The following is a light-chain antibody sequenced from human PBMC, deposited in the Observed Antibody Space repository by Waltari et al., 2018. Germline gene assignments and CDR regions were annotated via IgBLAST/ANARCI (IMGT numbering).Light chain of an antibody. J-gene: IGKJ4*01. CDR1: QDINNF. V-gene: IGKV1-33*01. CDR2: DAF. Sequence: MQVTQSPSSLSASVGDRVTITCQASQDINNFLNWYHQKPRKAPKVVIYDAFNLATGVPSRFSGGGSGTDFTFTISSLQPEDIATYYCQQYNTLPVTFGGGTKVEIK. CDR3: QQYNTLPVT.